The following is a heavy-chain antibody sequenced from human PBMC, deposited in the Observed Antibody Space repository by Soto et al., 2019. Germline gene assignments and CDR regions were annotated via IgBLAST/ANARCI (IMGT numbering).Heavy chain of an antibody. CDR3: ARSLVATTPYFDY. V-gene: IGHV4-39*01. Sequence: SETLSLTCTVSRGSNRGSSYYWGWIRQPPGKGLEWIGCIYYSGSTYYNPSLKSRVAISVDTSKNQFSLKLSSVTAADTAVYYCARSLVATTPYFDYWGQGTLVTVSS. CDR1: RGSNRGSSYY. J-gene: IGHJ4*02. D-gene: IGHD1-26*01. CDR2: IYYSGST.